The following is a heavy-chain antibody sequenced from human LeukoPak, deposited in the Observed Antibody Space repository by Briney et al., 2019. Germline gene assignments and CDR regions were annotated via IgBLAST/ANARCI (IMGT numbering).Heavy chain of an antibody. D-gene: IGHD2-21*01. CDR1: GGTFTSYA. Sequence: SVKVSCKASGGTFTSYAISWVRQAPGQGLEWMGGIIPIFGTANYAQKFQGRVTITTDESTSTAYMELSSLRSEDTAVYYCARGRDCGGDCPNWFDPWGQGTLVTVSS. J-gene: IGHJ5*02. CDR3: ARGRDCGGDCPNWFDP. CDR2: IIPIFGTA. V-gene: IGHV1-69*05.